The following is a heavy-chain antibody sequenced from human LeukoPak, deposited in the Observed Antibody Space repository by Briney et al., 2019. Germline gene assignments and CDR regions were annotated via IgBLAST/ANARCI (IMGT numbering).Heavy chain of an antibody. V-gene: IGHV3-23*01. Sequence: SGGSLRLSCAASGITFTSHAMSWVRQAPGEGLEWVSLISGSGGNTYYGDSVKGRFTISRDNSKSTLYLQMNSLRAEDTAVYYCAKRGVATMGDGYNYYYYYMEVWGRGTTVTVSS. CDR3: AKRGVATMGDGYNYYYYYMEV. D-gene: IGHD5-24*01. CDR2: ISGSGGNT. J-gene: IGHJ6*03. CDR1: GITFTSHA.